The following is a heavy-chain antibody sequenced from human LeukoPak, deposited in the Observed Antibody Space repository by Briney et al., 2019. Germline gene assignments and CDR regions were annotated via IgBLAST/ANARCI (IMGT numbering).Heavy chain of an antibody. J-gene: IGHJ1*01. CDR2: MRSKVYGGTT. CDR1: GFTVSSNY. CDR3: TKSYDRSGYYPGYFHH. Sequence: QTGGSLRLSCAASGFTVSSNYMSWVRQAPGKGLEWVGFMRSKVYGGTTEYAASVKGRFTISRDDSKSIAYLQMNSLKTEDTAVYYCTKSYDRSGYYPGYFHHWGQGTLVTVSS. V-gene: IGHV3-49*04. D-gene: IGHD3-22*01.